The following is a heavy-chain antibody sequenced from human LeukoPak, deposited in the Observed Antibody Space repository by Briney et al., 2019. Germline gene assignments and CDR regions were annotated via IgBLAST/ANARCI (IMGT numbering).Heavy chain of an antibody. J-gene: IGHJ4*02. V-gene: IGHV3-23*01. D-gene: IGHD3-22*01. Sequence: GGSLRLSCAASGFTFSNYGIHWVRQAPGKGLEWVSAISGSGGSTYYADSVKGRFTISRDNSKNTLYLQMNSLRAEDTAVYYCAKARSITMIVVVTKPLGYWGQGTLVTVSS. CDR3: AKARSITMIVVVTKPLGY. CDR2: ISGSGGST. CDR1: GFTFSNYG.